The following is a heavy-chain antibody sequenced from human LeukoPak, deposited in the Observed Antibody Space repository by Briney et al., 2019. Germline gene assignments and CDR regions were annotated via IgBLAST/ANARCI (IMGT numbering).Heavy chain of an antibody. CDR1: GFTFSSYG. CDR3: AKATPDSS. D-gene: IGHD3-22*01. J-gene: IGHJ3*01. Sequence: PGGSLRLSCAASGFTFSSYGMHWVRQAPGKGLEWVAVISYDGSNKYYADSVKGRFTISRDNSKNTLYLQMNSLRAGDTAVYYCAKATPDSSWGQGTMVTVSS. V-gene: IGHV3-30*18. CDR2: ISYDGSNK.